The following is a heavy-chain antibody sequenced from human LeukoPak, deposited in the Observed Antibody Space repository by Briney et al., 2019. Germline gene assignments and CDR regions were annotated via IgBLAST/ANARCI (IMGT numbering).Heavy chain of an antibody. Sequence: QTSETLSLTCTVSGASISSYYWSWIRQPPGKGLEWVSVIYRGGNTYYADSVKGRFTISRDNSKNTLYLQMNSLRAEDTAFYYCARGWFGELFDAFDIWGQGTMVTVSS. CDR1: GASISSYY. V-gene: IGHV3-53*01. CDR3: ARGWFGELFDAFDI. J-gene: IGHJ3*02. D-gene: IGHD3-10*01. CDR2: IYRGGNT.